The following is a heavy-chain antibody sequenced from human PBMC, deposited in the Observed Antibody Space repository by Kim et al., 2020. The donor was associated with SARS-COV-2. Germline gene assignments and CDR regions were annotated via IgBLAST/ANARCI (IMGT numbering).Heavy chain of an antibody. D-gene: IGHD3-9*01. J-gene: IGHJ6*02. CDR1: GGPISSYY. Sequence: SETLSLTCTVSGGPISSYYWSWIRQPPGKGLEWIGYIYYSGSTNYNPSLKSRVTISVDTSKNQFSLKLSSVTAADTAVYYCARDLDTGLGMDVWGQGTTVTVSS. V-gene: IGHV4-59*01. CDR3: ARDLDTGLGMDV. CDR2: IYYSGST.